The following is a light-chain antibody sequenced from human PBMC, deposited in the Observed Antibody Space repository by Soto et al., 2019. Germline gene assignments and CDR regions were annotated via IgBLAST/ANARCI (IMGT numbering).Light chain of an antibody. CDR2: LGS. J-gene: IGKJ4*01. V-gene: IGKV2-28*01. CDR1: HSLLRTNGYNY. CDR3: MQALQTPLT. Sequence: DIVMTQSPLSLPVTPGEPASISCRSSHSLLRTNGYNYLDWYLQKPWQSPQLLLYLGSSRASGVPDRFSGSGSGTDFTLKISRVEAEDVGVYYCMQALQTPLTFGGGTKVEIK.